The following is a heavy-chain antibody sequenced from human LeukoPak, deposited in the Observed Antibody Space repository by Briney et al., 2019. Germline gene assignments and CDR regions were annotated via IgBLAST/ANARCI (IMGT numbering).Heavy chain of an antibody. CDR3: ARVLTVTTSDAFDI. CDR2: ISYDGSNK. CDR1: GFTFSSYA. Sequence: GRSLRLSCAASGFTFSSYAMHWVRQAPGKGLEWVAVISYDGSNKYYADSVKGRFTISRDNSKNTLYLQMNSLRAEDTAVYYCARVLTVTTSDAFDIWGQGTMVTVSS. D-gene: IGHD4-17*01. J-gene: IGHJ3*02. V-gene: IGHV3-30-3*01.